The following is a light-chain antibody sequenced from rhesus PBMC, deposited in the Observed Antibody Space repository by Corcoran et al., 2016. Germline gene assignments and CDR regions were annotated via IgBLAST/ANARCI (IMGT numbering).Light chain of an antibody. CDR3: QQESNWSLS. J-gene: IGKJ4*01. CDR2: DAS. V-gene: IGKV3-17*02. Sequence: EIVLTQSPATLSLSPGERATLSCRASQSVSTRFAWYQQKPGQAPRLLIYDASTRVTGIPDRVSGSGSWTDFTRTIRSREPEDVAVYFCQQESNWSLSFGGGTKVELK. CDR1: QSVSTR.